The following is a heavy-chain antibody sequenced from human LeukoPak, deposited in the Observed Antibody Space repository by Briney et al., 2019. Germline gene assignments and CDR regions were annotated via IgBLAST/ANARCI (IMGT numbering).Heavy chain of an antibody. CDR1: GGSISSYH. V-gene: IGHV4-59*01. CDR3: ATVAVIRGVTNFDY. D-gene: IGHD3-10*01. CDR2: LFYSGST. J-gene: IGHJ4*02. Sequence: PSETLSLTCTVSGGSISSYHWSWIRQPPGKGLEWIAYLFYSGSTDYNPSLESRVTISVDTSKNQFSLKLRSVTAADTAVYYCATVAVIRGVTNFDYWGQGTLVTVSS.